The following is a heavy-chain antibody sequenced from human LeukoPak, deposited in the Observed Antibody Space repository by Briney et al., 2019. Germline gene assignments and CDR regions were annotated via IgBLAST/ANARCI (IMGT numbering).Heavy chain of an antibody. CDR2: ISAYNGNT. V-gene: IGHV1-18*01. D-gene: IGHD6-19*01. CDR1: GYTFTSYG. CDR3: ARAPPPSIAVAGNSYFDF. Sequence: ASVKVSCKASGYTFTSYGISWVRQAPGRGLEWMGWISAYNGNTNSAQKLQGRVTMTTDTSTTTAYMDLRSLRSDDTAIYYCARAPPPSIAVAGNSYFDFWGQGTLVTVSS. J-gene: IGHJ4*02.